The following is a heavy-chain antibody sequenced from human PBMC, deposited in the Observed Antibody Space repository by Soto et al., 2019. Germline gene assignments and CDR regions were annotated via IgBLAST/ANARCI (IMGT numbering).Heavy chain of an antibody. V-gene: IGHV3-23*01. Sequence: GGSLRLSCVASGFSISTHALTWVRQAPGKGLEWVSSFSGRSGDTYYAASVKGRFTTSGDSSKNTVILQMNNLRADDTALYYCARDSSAWPNYFDSWGQGIQVTVSS. CDR1: GFSISTHA. CDR2: FSGRSGDT. D-gene: IGHD6-19*01. J-gene: IGHJ4*02. CDR3: ARDSSAWPNYFDS.